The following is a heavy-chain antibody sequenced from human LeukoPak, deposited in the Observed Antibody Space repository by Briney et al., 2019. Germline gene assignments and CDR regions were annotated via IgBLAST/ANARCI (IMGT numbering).Heavy chain of an antibody. CDR1: GYTFTSYD. V-gene: IGHV1-8*01. Sequence: ASVKVSCKASGYTFTSYDINWVRQAPGQGLEWMGWMNPNSGNTGYAQKFQGRVTMTRNTSISTAYMELSSLRSEDTAVYYCAGSNYYDSSGSLCFDPWGQGTLVTVSS. J-gene: IGHJ5*02. D-gene: IGHD3-22*01. CDR2: MNPNSGNT. CDR3: AGSNYYDSSGSLCFDP.